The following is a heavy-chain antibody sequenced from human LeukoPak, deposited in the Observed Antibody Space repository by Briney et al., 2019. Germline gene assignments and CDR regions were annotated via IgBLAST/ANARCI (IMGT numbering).Heavy chain of an antibody. CDR2: TNPNSGGT. CDR3: ASTQLYCSSTSCYAREEDYYGSGSYYNVWAFDI. CDR1: GYTFTGYY. V-gene: IGHV1-2*02. J-gene: IGHJ3*02. Sequence: GASVKVSCKASGYTFTGYYMHWVRQAPGQGLEWMGWTNPNSGGTNYAQKFQGRVTMTRDTSISTAYMELSRLRSDDTAVYYCASTQLYCSSTSCYAREEDYYGSGSYYNVWAFDIWGQGTMVTVSS. D-gene: IGHD3-10*01.